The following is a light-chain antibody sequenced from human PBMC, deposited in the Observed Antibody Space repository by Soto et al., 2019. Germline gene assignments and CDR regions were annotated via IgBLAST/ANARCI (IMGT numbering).Light chain of an antibody. CDR2: RND. CDR3: AAWDDSLSGVV. J-gene: IGLJ3*02. CDR1: TSNLGSNF. V-gene: IGLV1-47*01. Sequence: QSVLTQPPSASGTPGQRVTISCSGSTSNLGSNFVYWYQQDPGAAPKLLISRNDQRPSGVPDRFSGSKSGTSASLAISGLRSEDEADYHCAAWDDSLSGVVFGGGTQLTVL.